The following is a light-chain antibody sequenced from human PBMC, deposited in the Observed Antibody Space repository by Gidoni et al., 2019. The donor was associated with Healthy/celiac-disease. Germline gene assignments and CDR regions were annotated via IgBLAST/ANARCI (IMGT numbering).Light chain of an antibody. CDR3: QSYDSSNHVV. V-gene: IGLV6-57*01. CDR1: SGSIASNY. CDR2: EDN. J-gene: IGLJ2*01. Sequence: NFMLTQPHSVSESPGKTVTISCTRSSGSIASNYVQCYQPRPGSSPTTVIYEDNQRPSGVPDRFSGSIDSSSNSASLTISGLKTEDEADYYCQSYDSSNHVVFGGGTKLTVL.